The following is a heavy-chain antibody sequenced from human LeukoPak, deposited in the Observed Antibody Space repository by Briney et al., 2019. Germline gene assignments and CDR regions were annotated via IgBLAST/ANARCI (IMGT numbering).Heavy chain of an antibody. CDR1: GFTFDDYA. D-gene: IGHD5-12*01. CDR2: ISWNSGSI. Sequence: PGGSLRLSCAASGFTFDDYAMHWVRQAPGKGLEWVSGISWNSGSIGYADSVKGRFTISRDNAKSSLYLRMNSLRAEDTALYYCAKDASGYDWAYFDYWGQGTLVTVSS. V-gene: IGHV3-9*01. CDR3: AKDASGYDWAYFDY. J-gene: IGHJ4*02.